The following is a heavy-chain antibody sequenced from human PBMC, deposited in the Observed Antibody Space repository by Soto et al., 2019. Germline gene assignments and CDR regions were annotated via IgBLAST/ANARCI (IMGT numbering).Heavy chain of an antibody. CDR2: IWYDGSNK. J-gene: IGHJ4*02. CDR3: ARDSVTISMGGFDY. V-gene: IGHV3-33*01. CDR1: GFTFSSYG. Sequence: QVQLVESGGGVVQPGRSLRLSCAASGFTFSSYGMHWVRQAPGKGLEWVAVIWYDGSNKYYADSVKGRFTISSDNSKNTLYLQMNSLRAEDTAVYYCARDSVTISMGGFDYWGQGTLVTVSS. D-gene: IGHD4-17*01.